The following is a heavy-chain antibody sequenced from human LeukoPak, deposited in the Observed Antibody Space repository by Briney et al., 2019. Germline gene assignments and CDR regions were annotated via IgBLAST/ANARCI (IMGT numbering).Heavy chain of an antibody. Sequence: SETLSLTCTVSGGSISSTNYYWAWIRQPPGKGLEWIGTIYYSGNTYYNPSLKSRVTISVDTPKNQFALKLDSVTAADTAVYYCASNLSGYNSFDYWGQGTLVTVSS. CDR2: IYYSGNT. V-gene: IGHV4-39*01. CDR3: ASNLSGYNSFDY. D-gene: IGHD5-12*01. CDR1: GGSISSTNYY. J-gene: IGHJ4*02.